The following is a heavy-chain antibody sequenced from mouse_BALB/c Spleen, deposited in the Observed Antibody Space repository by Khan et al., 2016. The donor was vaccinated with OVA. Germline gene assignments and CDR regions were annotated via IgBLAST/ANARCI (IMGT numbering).Heavy chain of an antibody. J-gene: IGHJ3*01. Sequence: EVELVESGGGLVKPGGSLKLSCAASGFTFSDYYMYWVRQTPEKRLEWVATISDGGTYTYYPDSVKGRFTISRDNAKNNLNLQMSSLKSEDAAMYYCSREWGLYRYAWFAYWGQGTLVTVSA. D-gene: IGHD2-14*01. CDR1: GFTFSDYY. CDR3: SREWGLYRYAWFAY. CDR2: ISDGGTYT. V-gene: IGHV5-4*02.